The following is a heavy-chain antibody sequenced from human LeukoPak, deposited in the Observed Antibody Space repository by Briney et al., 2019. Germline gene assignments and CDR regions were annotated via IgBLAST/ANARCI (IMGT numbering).Heavy chain of an antibody. V-gene: IGHV4-39*01. CDR2: IYYSGST. J-gene: IGHJ3*02. CDR1: GGSISSSSYY. Sequence: SETLSLTCTVSGGSISSSSYYWGWIRQPPGNGLVWIGRIYYSGSTYYNPSLKSRVTISVDTSKNQFSLKLSSVTAADTAVYYCARRSDYVWGSYRYTIYAFDIWGQGTMVTVSS. CDR3: ARRSDYVWGSYRYTIYAFDI. D-gene: IGHD3-16*02.